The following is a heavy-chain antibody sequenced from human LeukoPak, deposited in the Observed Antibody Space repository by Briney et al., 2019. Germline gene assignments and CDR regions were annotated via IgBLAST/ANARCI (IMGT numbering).Heavy chain of an antibody. CDR1: GYTFTNYG. J-gene: IGHJ4*02. V-gene: IGHV1-18*01. Sequence: ASVKVSCKASGYTFTNYGISWVRQAPGQGLEWMGWISAYNGNTNYAQKLQGRVTMTTDTSTSTAYMELRSLRSDDTAVYYCARDRGDTVVVPAAILFDYWGQGTLVTVSS. CDR2: ISAYNGNT. CDR3: ARDRGDTVVVPAAILFDY. D-gene: IGHD2-2*01.